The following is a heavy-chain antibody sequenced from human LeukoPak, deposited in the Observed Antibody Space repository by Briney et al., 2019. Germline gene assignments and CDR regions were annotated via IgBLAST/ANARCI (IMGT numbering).Heavy chain of an antibody. CDR2: INPNSGGT. V-gene: IGHV1-2*02. CDR3: ARDPLTLYCSSTSCYHNRYYFDY. Sequence: ASVKVSCKASGYTLTGYYMHWVRQAPGQGLEWMGWINPNSGGTNYAQKFQGRVTMTRDTSISTAYMELSRLRSDDTAVYYCARDPLTLYCSSTSCYHNRYYFDYWGQGTLVTVSS. CDR1: GYTLTGYY. J-gene: IGHJ4*02. D-gene: IGHD2-2*01.